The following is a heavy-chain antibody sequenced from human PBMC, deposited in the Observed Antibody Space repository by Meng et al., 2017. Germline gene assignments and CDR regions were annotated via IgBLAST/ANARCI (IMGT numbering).Heavy chain of an antibody. J-gene: IGHJ4*02. CDR3: ARDFDY. CDR1: GFIFSNYE. V-gene: IGHV3-30*16. CDR2: ITKDGSRK. Sequence: QVQVFESGGDVVPPGRSLTLSCAASGFIFSNYEMHWVRQAPGKGLEWVACITKDGSRKYYLGSVRGRFTISRDNSKSTLYLEMNSLRSEDTALYYCARDFDYWGQGTLVTVSS.